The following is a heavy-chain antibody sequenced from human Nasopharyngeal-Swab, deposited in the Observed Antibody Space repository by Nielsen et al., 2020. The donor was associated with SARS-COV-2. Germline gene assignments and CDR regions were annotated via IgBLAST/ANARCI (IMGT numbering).Heavy chain of an antibody. D-gene: IGHD3-10*01. CDR2: ISGSGDTT. J-gene: IGHJ4*02. V-gene: IGHV3-23*01. CDR3: AKPRDGGYGSPFDY. CDR1: GFTFNSYA. Sequence: GGSLRLSCAASGFTFNSYAMSWVRQAPGKGLEWVSIISGSGDTTYYADSVKDRFTISRDNSKNTLYLQMNSLRAEDTAVYYCAKPRDGGYGSPFDYWGQGTLVTVSS.